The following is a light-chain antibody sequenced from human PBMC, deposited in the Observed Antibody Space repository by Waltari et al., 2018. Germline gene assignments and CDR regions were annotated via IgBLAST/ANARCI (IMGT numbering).Light chain of an antibody. CDR2: DVT. V-gene: IGLV2-14*03. CDR1: FSYVGRYSY. Sequence: QSALTHPASVSGSPGPSITIPCPGTFSYVGRYSYGPWFQQHPGKAPKLLIHDVTDRPSGVADRFSGSKSGNTASLTISGLQADDEADYYCTSYTSSTTTPYVFGTGTQVTV. J-gene: IGLJ1*01. CDR3: TSYTSSTTTPYV.